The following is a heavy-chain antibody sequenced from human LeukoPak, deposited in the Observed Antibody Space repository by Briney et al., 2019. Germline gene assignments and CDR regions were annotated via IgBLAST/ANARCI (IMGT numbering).Heavy chain of an antibody. Sequence: PGGSLRLSCVASGFSFSTYAMNWVRQAPGKGPEWVSTISSTSGRTYYADPVKGRFTISRDNSKNTLDFQMNSLRVEDTAVYYCAKGRGISVAAGSYFFDSWGQGALVTVSS. V-gene: IGHV3-23*01. CDR3: AKGRGISVAAGSYFFDS. J-gene: IGHJ4*02. CDR1: GFSFSTYA. CDR2: ISSTSGRT. D-gene: IGHD6-19*01.